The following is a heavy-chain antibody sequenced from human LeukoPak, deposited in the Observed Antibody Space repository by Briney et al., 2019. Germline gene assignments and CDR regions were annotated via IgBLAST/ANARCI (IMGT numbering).Heavy chain of an antibody. CDR3: ARTTEGGYTYGYFYYYYMDV. CDR1: GGSISSYY. V-gene: IGHV4-59*01. J-gene: IGHJ6*03. D-gene: IGHD5-18*01. Sequence: SETLSLTCTVSGGSISSYYWSWIRQPPGKGLEWIGYIYYSGSANYNPSLKSRVTISVDTSKNQFSLKLTSVTAADTAVYYCARTTEGGYTYGYFYYYYMDVWGKGTTVTISS. CDR2: IYYSGSA.